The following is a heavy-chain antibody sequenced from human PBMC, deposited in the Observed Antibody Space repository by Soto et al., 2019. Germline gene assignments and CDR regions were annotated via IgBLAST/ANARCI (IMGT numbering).Heavy chain of an antibody. V-gene: IGHV4-34*01. Sequence: SETLSLTCAVYGGSFSGYYWSWIRQPPGKGLEWIGEINHSGSTNYNPSLKSRVTISVDTSKNQSSLKLSSVTAADTAVYYCARGLGYCSGGIFSHYYYYGMDVWGQGTXVTVSS. CDR3: ARGLGYCSGGIFSHYYYYGMDV. CDR1: GGSFSGYY. CDR2: INHSGST. J-gene: IGHJ6*02. D-gene: IGHD2-15*01.